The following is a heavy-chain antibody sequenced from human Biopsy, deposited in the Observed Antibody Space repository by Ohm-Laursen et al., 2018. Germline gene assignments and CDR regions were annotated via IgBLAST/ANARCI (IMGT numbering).Heavy chain of an antibody. CDR3: ARGVPHYDGSGFPLAGYWYFDL. D-gene: IGHD3-22*01. Sequence: TLSLTCTVSGGSIGGGEYYWNWIRQHPGKGLEWIGLISYSGTTFYNPSLESLLTISIDTSKNHFSLNLRSVPAADTAVYYCARGVPHYDGSGFPLAGYWYFDLWGRGTLVTVSS. CDR2: ISYSGTT. CDR1: GGSIGGGEYY. J-gene: IGHJ2*01. V-gene: IGHV4-31*01.